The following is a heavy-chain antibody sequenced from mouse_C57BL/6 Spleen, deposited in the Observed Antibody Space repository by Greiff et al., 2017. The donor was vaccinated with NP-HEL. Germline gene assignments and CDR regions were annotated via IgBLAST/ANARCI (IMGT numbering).Heavy chain of an antibody. CDR2: ISDGGSYT. V-gene: IGHV5-4*01. CDR3: AEIEDYYGSSPAY. D-gene: IGHD1-1*01. J-gene: IGHJ3*01. Sequence: EVQLVESGGGLVKPGGSLKLSCAASGFTFSSYAMSWVRQTPEKRLEWVATISDGGSYTYYPDNVKGRFTISRDNAKNNLYLQMSHLKSEDTAMYYCAEIEDYYGSSPAYWGQGTLVTVSA. CDR1: GFTFSSYA.